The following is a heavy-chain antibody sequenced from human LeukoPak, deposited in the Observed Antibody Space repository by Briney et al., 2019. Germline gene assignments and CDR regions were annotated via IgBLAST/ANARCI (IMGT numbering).Heavy chain of an antibody. CDR3: ARSSYGDYLRPQLPISPLDY. CDR2: IYYSGST. J-gene: IGHJ4*02. Sequence: SETLSLTCTVSGGSISSYYWSWLWQPPGKGLEWLGYIYYSGSTNYNPSLKSRVTISVNTSKNQFSLKLSSVTAADTAVYYCARSSYGDYLRPQLPISPLDYWGQGTLVTVSS. D-gene: IGHD4-17*01. V-gene: IGHV4-59*01. CDR1: GGSISSYY.